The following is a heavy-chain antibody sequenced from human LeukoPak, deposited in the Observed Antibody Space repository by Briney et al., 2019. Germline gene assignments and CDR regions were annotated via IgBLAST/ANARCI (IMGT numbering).Heavy chain of an antibody. D-gene: IGHD1-26*01. Sequence: ASVKVSCKASGYTFTSYHMHWVRQAPGQGLEWMGWMNPNSGNTGYAQKFQGRVTMTRNTSISTAYMELSSLRSEDTAVYYCARTRNQIVGASYYYYYYMDVWGKGTTVTISS. CDR1: GYTFTSYH. CDR3: ARTRNQIVGASYYYYYYMDV. CDR2: MNPNSGNT. V-gene: IGHV1-8*02. J-gene: IGHJ6*03.